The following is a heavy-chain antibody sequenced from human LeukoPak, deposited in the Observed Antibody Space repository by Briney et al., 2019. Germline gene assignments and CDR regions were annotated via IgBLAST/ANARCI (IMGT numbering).Heavy chain of an antibody. CDR2: INPNSGGT. CDR1: GYTFTGYY. V-gene: IGHV1-2*06. CDR3: ARDLEAPYSSSWSYYYYYYGMDV. J-gene: IGHJ6*02. Sequence: ASVKVSCKASGYTFTGYYMHWVRQAPGQGLEWMGRINPNSGGTNYAQKFQGRVTMTRDTSISTAYMELSRLRPDDTAVYYCARDLEAPYSSSWSYYYYYYGMDVWAKGPRSPSP. D-gene: IGHD6-13*01.